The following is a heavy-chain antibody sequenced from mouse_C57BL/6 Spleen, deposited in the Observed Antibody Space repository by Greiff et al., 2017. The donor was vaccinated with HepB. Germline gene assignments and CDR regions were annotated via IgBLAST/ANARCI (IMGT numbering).Heavy chain of an antibody. CDR1: GYTFTSYW. D-gene: IGHD2-5*01. V-gene: IGHV1-52*01. Sequence: QVQLQQPGAELVRPGSSVKLSCKASGYTFTSYWMHWVKQRPIQGLEWIGNIDPSDSETHYYQKFKDKATLTVDKSSSTAYMQLSSLTSEDSAVYYCARSYYSNGDYWGQGTTLTVSS. J-gene: IGHJ2*01. CDR2: IDPSDSET. CDR3: ARSYYSNGDY.